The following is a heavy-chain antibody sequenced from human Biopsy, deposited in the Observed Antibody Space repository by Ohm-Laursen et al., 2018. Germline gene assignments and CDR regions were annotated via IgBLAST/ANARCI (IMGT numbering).Heavy chain of an antibody. CDR2: IYYHNGRS. J-gene: IGHJ4*02. V-gene: IGHV4-59*01. CDR1: GGSISGYY. CDR3: ARLTGDPSY. D-gene: IGHD7-27*01. Sequence: SQTLSLTCTVSGGSISGYYWTWIRQSPGKGLEWIGYIYYHNGRSSYNPSLKSRVTMSVDTSQNQFSLNLNSVTAAGTAVYYCARLTGDPSYWGQGILVTVSS.